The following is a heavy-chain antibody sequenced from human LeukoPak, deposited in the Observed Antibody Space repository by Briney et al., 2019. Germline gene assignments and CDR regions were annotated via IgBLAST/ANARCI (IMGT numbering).Heavy chain of an antibody. CDR2: ISGGGGST. V-gene: IGHV3-23*01. D-gene: IGHD2-2*01. Sequence: PGGSLRLSCAASRFTFSSYAMSWVRQAPGKGLEWVSTISGGGGSTYYADSVKGRFTISRDNSKNTLYLQMNSLRADDTAVYYCARSPTAINGHFDPWGQGTLVTVSS. CDR1: RFTFSSYA. CDR3: ARSPTAINGHFDP. J-gene: IGHJ5*02.